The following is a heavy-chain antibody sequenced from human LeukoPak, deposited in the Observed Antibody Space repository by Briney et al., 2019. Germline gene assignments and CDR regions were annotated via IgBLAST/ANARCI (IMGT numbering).Heavy chain of an antibody. CDR3: ARDKHRPSIFGVVNDYYYYYGMDV. D-gene: IGHD3-3*01. V-gene: IGHV4-59*12. CDR2: IYYSGST. Sequence: TPSETLSLTCTVSGGSISSYYWSWIRQPPGKGLEWIGYIYYSGSTNYNPSLKSRVTISVDTSKNQFSLKLSSVTAADTAVYYCARDKHRPSIFGVVNDYYYYYGMDVWGQGTTVTVSS. CDR1: GGSISSYY. J-gene: IGHJ6*02.